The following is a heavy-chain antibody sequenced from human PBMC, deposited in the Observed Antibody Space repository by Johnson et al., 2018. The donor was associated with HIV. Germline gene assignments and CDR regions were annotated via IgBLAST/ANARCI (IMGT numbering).Heavy chain of an antibody. V-gene: IGHV3-30*04. CDR3: ARGGQWGATDGFDI. Sequence: VQLVESGGGVVQPGRSLRLSCAASGFTFSSYAMHWVRQAPGKGLEWVAVISYDGSNKYYADSVKGRFTISTDNAKNSLYLQMNSLRAEDTAVYYCARGGQWGATDGFDIWGQGTMVTVSS. J-gene: IGHJ3*02. CDR2: ISYDGSNK. D-gene: IGHD6-19*01. CDR1: GFTFSSYA.